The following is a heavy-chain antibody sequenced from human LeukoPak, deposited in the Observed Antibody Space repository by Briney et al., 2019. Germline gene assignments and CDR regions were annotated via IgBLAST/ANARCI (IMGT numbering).Heavy chain of an antibody. V-gene: IGHV4-30-4*01. J-gene: IGHJ6*02. D-gene: IGHD2-15*01. CDR1: GGSISSGDYY. CDR2: IYYSGST. CDR3: AREYCSGGSCYSIYYYGMDV. Sequence: SETLSLTCTVSGGSISSGDYYWSWIRQPPGKGLEWIGYIYYSGSTYFNPSLKSRITISVDTSKDQFSLKLSSVPAADTAVYYCAREYCSGGSCYSIYYYGMDVWGQGTTVTVSS.